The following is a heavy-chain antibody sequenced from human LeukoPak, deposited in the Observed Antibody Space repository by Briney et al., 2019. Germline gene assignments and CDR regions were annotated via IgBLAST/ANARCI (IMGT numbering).Heavy chain of an antibody. Sequence: GRSLRLSCAASGFTFSIYAMSWVRHAPGKGLEWVSAIRDSGGSTYYADSVKGRFTISRDNSKNTLYQQMNSLRAEDTAVYYCAKDANYGDYDYWGQGTLVTVSS. CDR1: GFTFSIYA. D-gene: IGHD4-17*01. J-gene: IGHJ4*02. CDR3: AKDANYGDYDY. V-gene: IGHV3-23*01. CDR2: IRDSGGST.